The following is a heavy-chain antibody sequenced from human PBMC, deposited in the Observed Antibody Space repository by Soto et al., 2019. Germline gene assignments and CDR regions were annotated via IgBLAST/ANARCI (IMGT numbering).Heavy chain of an antibody. J-gene: IGHJ6*02. Sequence: QLQLQESGPGLVKPSETLSLTCTVSGGSISSSSYYWGWIRQPPGKGLEWIGSIYYSGSTYYNPSLKSRVTISVDTSKNQFSLKLSSVTAADTAVYYCARLPSSGWYLHYYGMDVWGQGTTVTVSS. CDR3: ARLPSSGWYLHYYGMDV. CDR1: GGSISSSSYY. V-gene: IGHV4-39*01. CDR2: IYYSGST. D-gene: IGHD6-19*01.